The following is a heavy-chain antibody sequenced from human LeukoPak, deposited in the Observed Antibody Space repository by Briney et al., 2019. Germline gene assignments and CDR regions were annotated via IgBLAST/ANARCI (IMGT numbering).Heavy chain of an antibody. CDR1: GFTFDDYA. D-gene: IGHD1-14*01. V-gene: IGHV3-9*01. CDR3: AKDLYTDCYYYMDV. J-gene: IGHJ6*03. Sequence: GGSLRLSCAASGFTFDDYAMHWVRQAPGKGLEWVSGISWNSGSIGYADSVKGRFTISRDNAKNSLYLQMNSLRAEDTALYYCAKDLYTDCYYYMDVWGKGTTVTVSS. CDR2: ISWNSGSI.